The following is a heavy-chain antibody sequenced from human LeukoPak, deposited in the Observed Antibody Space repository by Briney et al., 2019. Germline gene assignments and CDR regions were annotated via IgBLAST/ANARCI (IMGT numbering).Heavy chain of an antibody. CDR1: GFIVSSTY. Sequence: GGSLRLSCAASGFIVSSTYMSWVRQAPGKGLEWVSVLYRDGSTYYADSVKGRFTISRDNSKNTLYLHMSSLRTEDTATYYCARDLLTETSSGWGQGILVTVSS. CDR2: LYRDGST. CDR3: ARDLLTETSSG. J-gene: IGHJ4*02. V-gene: IGHV3-53*01. D-gene: IGHD3-3*01.